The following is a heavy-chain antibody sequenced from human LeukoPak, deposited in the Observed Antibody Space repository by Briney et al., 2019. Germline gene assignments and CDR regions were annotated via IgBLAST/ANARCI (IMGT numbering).Heavy chain of an antibody. D-gene: IGHD2-15*01. V-gene: IGHV4-39*01. CDR3: ARVLRGGTYYFDS. CDR1: GGSISSSSYY. CDR2: IFYSGTS. Sequence: SETLSLTCTVSGGSISSSSYYWGWIRQPPGKGLEWIGNIFYSGTSYYNPSLMSRLTISVDTSKNQFSLKMRSVTAAETAVYYCARVLRGGTYYFDSWGQGTLVTVSS. J-gene: IGHJ4*02.